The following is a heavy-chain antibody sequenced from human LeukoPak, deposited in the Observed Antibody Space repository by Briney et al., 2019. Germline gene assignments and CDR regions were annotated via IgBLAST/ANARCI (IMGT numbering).Heavy chain of an antibody. J-gene: IGHJ4*02. D-gene: IGHD2-21*01. CDR1: GSIFIDYY. Sequence: ASVTVSCKSSGSIFIDYYMHWVRQVPGRGCEWMGWISRRSGATKIAQKFQGRVTLTRDISISTAYMELTNLASDDTAVYYCVSWAGGNSDVASFDFWGQGTLVLVSS. V-gene: IGHV1-2*02. CDR3: VSWAGGNSDVASFDF. CDR2: ISRRSGAT.